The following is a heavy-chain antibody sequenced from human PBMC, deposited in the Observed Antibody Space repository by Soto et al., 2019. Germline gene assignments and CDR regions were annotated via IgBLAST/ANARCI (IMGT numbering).Heavy chain of an antibody. D-gene: IGHD3-10*01. CDR2: IYWNDDK. Sequence: QITLKESGPTLVKPTQTLTLTCTFSGFSLSTSGVGVGWIRQPPGKALEWLALIYWNDDKRYSPSLKSRLTSTKDTSNNQVVLTMTTMDPVDTATYYCAHRRGFGELLVNWFDPWGQGTLVTVSS. J-gene: IGHJ5*02. CDR3: AHRRGFGELLVNWFDP. V-gene: IGHV2-5*01. CDR1: GFSLSTSGVG.